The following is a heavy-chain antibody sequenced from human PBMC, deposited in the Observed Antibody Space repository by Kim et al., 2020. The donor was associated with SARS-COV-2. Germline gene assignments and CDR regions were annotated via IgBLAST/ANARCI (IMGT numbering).Heavy chain of an antibody. Sequence: ASVKVSCKASGYTFTGYYMHWVRQAPGQGLEWMGRINPNSGGTNYAQKFQGRVTMTRDTSISTAYMELSRLRSDDTAVYYCAREAATGGRLPHYWGQGTLVTVSS. CDR2: INPNSGGT. CDR1: GYTFTGYY. D-gene: IGHD3-16*01. J-gene: IGHJ4*02. V-gene: IGHV1-2*06. CDR3: AREAATGGRLPHY.